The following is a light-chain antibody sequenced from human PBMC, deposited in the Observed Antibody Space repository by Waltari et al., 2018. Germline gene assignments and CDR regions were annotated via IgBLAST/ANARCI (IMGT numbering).Light chain of an antibody. CDR3: QQSYTSPWT. Sequence: DIQMTQSPSSLSASVGDRVTITCRASQSISTYLNWYQQIPGKAPKLLIYATSNLQSGVPSRFSGSGSGTHFTLTISSLQPEDFSIYYCQQSYTSPWTFGQGTRVETK. V-gene: IGKV1-39*01. CDR2: ATS. J-gene: IGKJ1*01. CDR1: QSISTY.